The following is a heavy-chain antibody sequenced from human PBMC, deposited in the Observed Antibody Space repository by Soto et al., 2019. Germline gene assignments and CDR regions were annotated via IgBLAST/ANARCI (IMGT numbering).Heavy chain of an antibody. V-gene: IGHV4-39*01. J-gene: IGHJ6*02. CDR1: GGSISSSSYY. CDR2: IYYSGST. CDR3: ARGALGYNWTPYGMDV. Sequence: TLSLTCTVSGGSISSSSYYWGWIRQPPGKGLEWIGSIYYSGSTYYNPSLKSRVTISVDTSKNQFSLKLSSVTAADTAVYYCARGALGYNWTPYGMDVWGQGTTVTVSS. D-gene: IGHD1-20*01.